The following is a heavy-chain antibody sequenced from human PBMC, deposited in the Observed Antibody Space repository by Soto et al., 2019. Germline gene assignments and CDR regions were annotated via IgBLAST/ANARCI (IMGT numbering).Heavy chain of an antibody. J-gene: IGHJ4*02. Sequence: PSETLSLTCAVYGGSVSGYYWSWIRQPPGKGLEWIGEINHSGSTNYNPSLKSRVTISVDTSKNQFSLKLSSVTAADTAVYYCARGKGTYYDFWSGYYGPHYWGQGTLVTVSS. CDR1: GGSVSGYY. CDR2: INHSGST. D-gene: IGHD3-3*01. V-gene: IGHV4-34*01. CDR3: ARGKGTYYDFWSGYYGPHY.